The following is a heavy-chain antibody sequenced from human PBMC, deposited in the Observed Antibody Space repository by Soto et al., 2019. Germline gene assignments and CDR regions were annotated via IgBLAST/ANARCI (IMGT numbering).Heavy chain of an antibody. CDR1: GFSLTDDY. Sequence: EMQLVESGGGLVEPGGSLGLSCAASGFSLTDDYMNWVRQAPGKGLEWVSSISSSGSFVSYADSVKGRFSISRDNAKNLRVLQMNSLRAEDTAVYYCAGTYASADYWGHGTLVTVSS. CDR2: ISSSGSFV. J-gene: IGHJ4*01. V-gene: IGHV3-21*02. CDR3: AGTYASADY. D-gene: IGHD3-10*01.